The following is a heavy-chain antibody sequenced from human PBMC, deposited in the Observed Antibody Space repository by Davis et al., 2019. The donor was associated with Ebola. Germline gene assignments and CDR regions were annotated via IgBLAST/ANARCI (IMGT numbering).Heavy chain of an antibody. Sequence: GGSLRLSCAASGFTFSSYGMHWVRQAPGKGLEWVAFIRYDGSNKYYADSVKGRFTISRDNSKNTLYLQMNSLRAEDTALYYCAKGTSSGWYYFDYWGQGTLVTVSS. CDR2: IRYDGSNK. D-gene: IGHD6-19*01. J-gene: IGHJ4*02. V-gene: IGHV3-30*02. CDR1: GFTFSSYG. CDR3: AKGTSSGWYYFDY.